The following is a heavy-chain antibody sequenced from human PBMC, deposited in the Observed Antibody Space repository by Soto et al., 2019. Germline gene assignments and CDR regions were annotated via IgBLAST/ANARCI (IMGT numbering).Heavy chain of an antibody. CDR3: ARGIATGQLDP. CDR1: GYTFTRYT. J-gene: IGHJ5*02. Sequence: GASVKVSCKASGYTFTRYTVNWVRQAPGQRLEWMGWINPDNGNTKXSQKFQDRVIITRDTSASTAYMDLSSLRSEDTAVYYCARGIATGQLDPWGQGTRVTVSS. D-gene: IGHD2-15*01. CDR2: INPDNGNT. V-gene: IGHV1-3*01.